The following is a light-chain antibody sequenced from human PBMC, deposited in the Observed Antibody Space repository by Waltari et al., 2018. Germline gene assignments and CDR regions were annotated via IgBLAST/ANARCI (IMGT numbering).Light chain of an antibody. J-gene: IGKJ1*01. V-gene: IGKV3-20*01. CDR2: GAP. CDR3: QHYVRTWA. Sequence: EIVLTQSPGTLSLSPGESATLSCRASQSVGSNYLAWYQQRPGQAPRLLIYGAPSRATGIPDRFSGSGSETDFTLSSSRLEPEDCAVYYCQHYVRTWAFGQGTKVEIK. CDR1: QSVGSNY.